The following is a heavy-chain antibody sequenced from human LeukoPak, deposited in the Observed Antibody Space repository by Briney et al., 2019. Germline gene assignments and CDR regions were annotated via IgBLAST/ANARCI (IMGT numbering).Heavy chain of an antibody. CDR2: ISSSSSYI. CDR1: GFTFSSYS. CDR3: ARDEWGDAFDI. J-gene: IGHJ3*02. V-gene: IGHV3-21*01. Sequence: KPGGSQRLSCAASGFTFSSYSMNWVRQAPGKGLEWVSSISSSSSYIHSADSVRGRFTISRDNAKNSLFLQMNSLRAEDTAVYYCARDEWGDAFDIWGQGTMVTVFS. D-gene: IGHD1-26*01.